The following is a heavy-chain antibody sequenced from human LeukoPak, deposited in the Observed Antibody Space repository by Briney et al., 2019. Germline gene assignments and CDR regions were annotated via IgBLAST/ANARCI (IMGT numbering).Heavy chain of an antibody. Sequence: GGSLRLSCAASGFTFSSYAMNWVRQAPGKGLEWVSIISSGSSYIHYADSVKGRFTISRDNSKNTLYLQMGSLRAEDMAVYYCARARGRDFRQAFDYWGQGTLVIVSS. J-gene: IGHJ4*02. CDR2: ISSGSSYI. CDR1: GFTFSSYA. V-gene: IGHV3-21*01. CDR3: ARARGRDFRQAFDY. D-gene: IGHD3-3*01.